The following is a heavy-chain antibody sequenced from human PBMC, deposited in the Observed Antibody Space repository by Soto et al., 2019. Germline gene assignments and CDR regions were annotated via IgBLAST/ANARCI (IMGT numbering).Heavy chain of an antibody. J-gene: IGHJ5*02. CDR1: GGSFSGYY. CDR2: INHSGST. CDR3: ARELISSYNWNYVVKVWFDP. V-gene: IGHV4-34*01. Sequence: PSETLSLTCAVYGGSFSGYYCSWIRQPPGKGLEWIGEINHSGSTNYNPSLKSRVTISVDTSKNQFSLKLSSVTAADTAVYYCARELISSYNWNYVVKVWFDPWGQGTLVTVSS. D-gene: IGHD1-7*01.